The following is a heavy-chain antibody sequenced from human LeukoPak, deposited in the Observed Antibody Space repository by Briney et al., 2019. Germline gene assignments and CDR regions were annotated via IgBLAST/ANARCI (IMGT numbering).Heavy chain of an antibody. D-gene: IGHD5-18*01. CDR1: GFTFSSYS. V-gene: IGHV3-21*01. CDR2: ISSSSSYI. CDR3: AREGLRGYSYGSYYYYYGMDV. Sequence: GGSLRLSCAASGFTFSSYSMNWVRQAPGKGLEWVSSISSSSSYIYYADSVKGRFTISRDNSKNTLYLQMNSLRAEDTAVYYCAREGLRGYSYGSYYYYYGMDVWGQGTTVTVSS. J-gene: IGHJ6*02.